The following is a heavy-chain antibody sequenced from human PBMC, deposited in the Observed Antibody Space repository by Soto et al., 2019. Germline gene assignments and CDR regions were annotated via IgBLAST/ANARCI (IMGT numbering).Heavy chain of an antibody. V-gene: IGHV2-5*02. D-gene: IGHD6-13*01. Sequence: SGPTLVNPTQTLTLTCTFSGFSLSTSGVGAGWIRQPPGKALEWLALIYWDDDKRYRPSLKSRLTITKDTSKNHVVLTMTNMDPVDTATFYCAHSGGYSSSWYEGYYFDYWGQGTLVTVSS. J-gene: IGHJ4*02. CDR3: AHSGGYSSSWYEGYYFDY. CDR1: GFSLSTSGVG. CDR2: IYWDDDK.